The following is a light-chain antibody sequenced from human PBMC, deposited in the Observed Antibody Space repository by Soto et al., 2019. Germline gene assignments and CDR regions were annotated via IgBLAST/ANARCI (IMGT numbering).Light chain of an antibody. CDR2: SNN. CDR3: ATWDDSLNGVV. J-gene: IGLJ3*02. CDR1: RSNIGTNT. V-gene: IGLV1-44*01. Sequence: QSVLTQPPSASGTPGQRVTISCSGSRSNIGTNTVNWYQHLPGMAPKLLFYSNNQHPSGVPDRFSGSKSGTSASLAISGLQSEDAADYYCATWDDSLNGVVFGGGTKLTVL.